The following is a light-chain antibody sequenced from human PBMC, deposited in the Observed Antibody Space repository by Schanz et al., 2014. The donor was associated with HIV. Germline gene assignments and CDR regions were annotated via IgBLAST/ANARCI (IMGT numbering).Light chain of an antibody. V-gene: IGKV1-5*03. J-gene: IGKJ1*01. CDR1: QSISSW. Sequence: IQMTQSPSTLSASVGDRVTITCRASQSISSWLAWYQQKPGKAPKLLIYKASTLESGVPSRFSGSGSGTEFTLTISSLQPDDFATYYCQQYDSSSWTFGQGTKVETK. CDR2: KAS. CDR3: QQYDSSSWT.